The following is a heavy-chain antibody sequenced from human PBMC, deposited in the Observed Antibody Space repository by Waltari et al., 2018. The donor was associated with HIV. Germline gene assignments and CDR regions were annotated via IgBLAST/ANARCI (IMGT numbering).Heavy chain of an antibody. CDR3: ARGPHTSIFGVVKYFQP. D-gene: IGHD3-3*01. Sequence: VQLQQGGTGRLMPSATLSLTCAVYGGSFNGYYCNGIRQYPGNGLEWIGEVDYSGDTNYNPSLKSRLTISVDTSKNQFSLKLTSMTTADTGLYYCARGPHTSIFGVVKYFQPWGQGTLVTVSS. CDR1: GGSFNGYY. CDR2: VDYSGDT. J-gene: IGHJ1*01. V-gene: IGHV4-34*02.